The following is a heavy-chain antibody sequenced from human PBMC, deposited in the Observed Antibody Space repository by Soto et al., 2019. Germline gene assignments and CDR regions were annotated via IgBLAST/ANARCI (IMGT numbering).Heavy chain of an antibody. CDR1: GVSNRNFF. V-gene: IGHV4-39*01. Sequence: SETLSLTCTVSGVSNRNFFYNWIRLPPGKGLEWIGSIYYSGSTSSNPSLKSRVTISVDTSKNQFSLKLSSVTAADTAVYYCARRKGNSAIYGMDVWGQGTTVTVSS. D-gene: IGHD3-16*01. J-gene: IGHJ6*02. CDR2: IYYSGST. CDR3: ARRKGNSAIYGMDV.